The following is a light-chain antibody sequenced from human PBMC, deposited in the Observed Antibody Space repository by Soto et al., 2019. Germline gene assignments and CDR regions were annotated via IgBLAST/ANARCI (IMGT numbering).Light chain of an antibody. Sequence: QSVLTQPPSASGTPGQRVTISCSGSSSNIGSNYVYWYQQLPGTAPKLLIYRNNQRPSGVPDRFSGSKSGTSASLAISGLRTEDEADYYWAAWDDSLRGPVFGGGTQLTVL. V-gene: IGLV1-47*01. CDR1: SSNIGSNY. CDR2: RNN. J-gene: IGLJ7*01. CDR3: AAWDDSLRGPV.